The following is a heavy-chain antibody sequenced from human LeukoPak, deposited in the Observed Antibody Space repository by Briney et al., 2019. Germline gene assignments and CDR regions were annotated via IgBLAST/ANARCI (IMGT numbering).Heavy chain of an antibody. V-gene: IGHV3-48*03. Sequence: PGGSLRLSCAASGFTFSSYEMNWVRQAPGKGLEWVSYISSSGSTKYYADSVKGRFTISRDNAKYSLYLQMNSLRAEDTAVYYCARGERSSWYQYFDYWGQGTLVTVSS. D-gene: IGHD6-13*01. CDR3: ARGERSSWYQYFDY. CDR1: GFTFSSYE. J-gene: IGHJ4*02. CDR2: ISSSGSTK.